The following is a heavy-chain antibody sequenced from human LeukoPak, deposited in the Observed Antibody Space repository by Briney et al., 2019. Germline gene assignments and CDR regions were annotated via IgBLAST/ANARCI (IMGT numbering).Heavy chain of an antibody. CDR1: GFTFDDYG. J-gene: IGHJ3*02. D-gene: IGHD4-23*01. V-gene: IGHV3-20*01. CDR2: INWNGGST. Sequence: PGGSLRLSCAASGFTFDDYGMSWVRQAPGKGLEWVSGINWNGGSTGYADSVKGRFTISRDNAKNSLYLQMNSLRAEDTALYHCARGHYGGNSGGFDIWGQGTMVTVSS. CDR3: ARGHYGGNSGGFDI.